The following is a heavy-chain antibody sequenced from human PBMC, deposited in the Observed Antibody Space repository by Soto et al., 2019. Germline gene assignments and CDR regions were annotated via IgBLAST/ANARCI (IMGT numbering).Heavy chain of an antibody. CDR2: ISSSASHI. CDR3: ARGYTGYCSGGTCYWFDP. V-gene: IGHV3-21*01. Sequence: EVQLVESGGGLVKPGGSLRLSCAASVFSFRSYSMNWVRQAPGKGLECGSSISSSASHIKYADSLNGRFTISRDNAKQSLYLQMNSLRAEDTAVYYCARGYTGYCSGGTCYWFDPWGQGTLVTVSS. J-gene: IGHJ5*02. D-gene: IGHD2-15*01. CDR1: VFSFRSYS.